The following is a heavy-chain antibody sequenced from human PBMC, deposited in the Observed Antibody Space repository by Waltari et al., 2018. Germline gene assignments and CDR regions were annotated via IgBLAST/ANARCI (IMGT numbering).Heavy chain of an antibody. CDR3: AGDRAIGLFFDY. J-gene: IGHJ4*02. CDR1: GDSVSGNYC. D-gene: IGHD2-2*01. V-gene: IGHV4-4*02. Sequence: QVQLQESGQGLVKPSGTLSLTCAVSGDSVSGNYCWSWVRQSPEKGLEWIGQVHHSGKTHYNPSIQSRVTISVDSPKNHFSLTLKSVTAADTAVYYCAGDRAIGLFFDYWGRGTLVTVSS. CDR2: VHHSGKT.